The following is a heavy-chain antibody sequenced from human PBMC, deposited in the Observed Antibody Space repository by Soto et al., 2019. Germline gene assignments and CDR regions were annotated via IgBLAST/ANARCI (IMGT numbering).Heavy chain of an antibody. CDR1: GGPISSGGHY. V-gene: IGHV4-30-4*01. Sequence: QVQLQESGPGLVKPSETLSLACTVSGGPISSGGHYWSWIRQPPGKGLEWIGYVYYSDTTSYSPSLPRRVTIPLDTSTNQFSLRLNSATAADTAVYFCARGNYYGSGTLRFDPWGQGTLVTVSS. J-gene: IGHJ5*02. CDR2: VYYSDTT. D-gene: IGHD3-10*01. CDR3: ARGNYYGSGTLRFDP.